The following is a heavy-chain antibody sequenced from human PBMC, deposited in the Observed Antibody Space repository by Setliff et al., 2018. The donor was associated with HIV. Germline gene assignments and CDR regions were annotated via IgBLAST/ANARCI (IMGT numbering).Heavy chain of an antibody. CDR1: GGSISSGGHY. D-gene: IGHD1-7*01. V-gene: IGHV4-31*02. J-gene: IGHJ5*01. CDR3: AKRAVQDGTVTSSNWFES. CDR2: ISNSGST. Sequence: SETLSLTCSVSGGSISSGGHYWNWIRQHPGRGLEWIGYISNSGSTYYNPSLKGRLTISVDPSKNHFALKLTSVTAADTAVYYCAKRAVQDGTVTSSNWFESWGQGTLVTVSS.